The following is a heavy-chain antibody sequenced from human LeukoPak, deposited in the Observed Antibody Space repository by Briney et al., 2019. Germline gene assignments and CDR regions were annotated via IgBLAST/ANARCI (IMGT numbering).Heavy chain of an antibody. Sequence: EASVKVSCKASGGTFSSYAISWVRQAPGQGLEWMGGIIPIFGTANYAQKFQGRVTITTDESTSTAYMELSSLRSEDTTVYYCARDPRYGDYVTDYYYYMDVWGKGTTVTVSS. J-gene: IGHJ6*03. CDR2: IIPIFGTA. V-gene: IGHV1-69*05. CDR3: ARDPRYGDYVTDYYYYMDV. CDR1: GGTFSSYA. D-gene: IGHD4-17*01.